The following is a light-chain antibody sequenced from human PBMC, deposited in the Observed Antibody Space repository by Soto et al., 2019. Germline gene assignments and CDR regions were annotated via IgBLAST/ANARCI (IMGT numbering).Light chain of an antibody. J-gene: IGKJ3*01. CDR3: QQRSNWPLVT. CDR1: QSVSSY. V-gene: IGKV3-11*01. CDR2: DAS. Sequence: EIVLTQSPATLSLSPGERATLSCRASQSVSSYLAWYQQKPGQPPRLLIYDASNRATGIPARFSGSGSGTDFTLTISSLEPEDFAVYYCQQRSNWPLVTFGPGTRVDV.